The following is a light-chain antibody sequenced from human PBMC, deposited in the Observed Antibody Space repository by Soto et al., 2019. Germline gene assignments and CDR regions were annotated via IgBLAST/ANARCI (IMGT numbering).Light chain of an antibody. CDR3: HQYGSSPPT. V-gene: IGKV3-20*01. J-gene: IGKJ1*01. CDR2: GAS. Sequence: EIVLTQSPGTLSLSPGERATLSCRASQSVSSSYLAWYQQKPGQAPRLLIYGASSRATGIPDRFSGSGSGTDFTLTISRLEPEDFAVYYCHQYGSSPPTFXQGTKVDIK. CDR1: QSVSSSY.